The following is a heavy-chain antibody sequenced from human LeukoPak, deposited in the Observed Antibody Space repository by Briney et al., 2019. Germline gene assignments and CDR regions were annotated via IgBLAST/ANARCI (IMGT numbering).Heavy chain of an antibody. V-gene: IGHV3-74*01. J-gene: IGHJ6*04. CDR3: ARGLYRSGINCYNGMDV. D-gene: IGHD2-15*01. CDR2: INGDGSST. Sequence: GGSLRLSCAASGFTFSSYYIHWVRQAPGKGLEWVSRINGDGSSTRYADSVKGRFTISRDNAKNTVYLQMNSLRVEDTAVYSCARGLYRSGINCYNGMDVWGKGTTVTVSS. CDR1: GFTFSSYY.